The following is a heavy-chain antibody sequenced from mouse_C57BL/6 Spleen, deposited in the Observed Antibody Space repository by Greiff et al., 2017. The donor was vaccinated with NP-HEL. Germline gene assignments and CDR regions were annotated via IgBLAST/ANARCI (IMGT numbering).Heavy chain of an antibody. Sequence: VQLQQSGPELVKPGASVKISCKASGYTFTDYYMNWVKQSHGKSLEWIGDINPNNGGTSYNQKFKGKATLTVDKSSSTAYMELRSLTSEDSAVYYCARWGTTVVATVHYAMDYWGQGTSVTVSS. CDR3: ARWGTTVVATVHYAMDY. J-gene: IGHJ4*01. V-gene: IGHV1-26*01. CDR1: GYTFTDYY. D-gene: IGHD1-1*01. CDR2: INPNNGGT.